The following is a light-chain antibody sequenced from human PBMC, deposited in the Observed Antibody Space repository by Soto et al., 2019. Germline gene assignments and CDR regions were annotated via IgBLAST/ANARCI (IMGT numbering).Light chain of an antibody. CDR1: SSNIGSNS. Sequence: QSVLTQPPSVSEAPRQRVTISCSGSSSNIGSNSVNWYQQLPGKAPKLLIYYDDLLSSGVSDRFSGSKSDTSASLAISGLQVEDEADYYCAAWDDSLNGLIFGGGTKVTVL. CDR3: AAWDDSLNGLI. J-gene: IGLJ2*01. CDR2: YDD. V-gene: IGLV1-36*01.